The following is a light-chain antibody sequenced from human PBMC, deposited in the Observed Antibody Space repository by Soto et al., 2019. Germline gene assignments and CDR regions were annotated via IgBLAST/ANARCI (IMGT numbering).Light chain of an antibody. CDR2: DVT. CDR1: NSDVGGYNF. Sequence: QSVLTQPRSVSGSPGQSVTISCTGTNSDVGGYNFVSWYQQHPGKAPKLVILDVTKRPSGVPDRFSGSKSGNTASLTVSGLQAEDEADYYCSSYAGSSNVFGTGTKVTVL. CDR3: SSYAGSSNV. V-gene: IGLV2-11*01. J-gene: IGLJ1*01.